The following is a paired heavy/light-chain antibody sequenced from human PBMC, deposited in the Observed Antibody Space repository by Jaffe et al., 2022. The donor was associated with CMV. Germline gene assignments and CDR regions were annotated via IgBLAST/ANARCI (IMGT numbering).Light chain of an antibody. J-gene: IGKJ1*01. Sequence: DIVMTQSPLSLPVTPGEPASISCRSSQRLLHSNGYNYLDWYLQKPGQSPQLLIYLGSNRASGVPDRFSGSGSGVDFTLKISRVEAEDVGVYYCMQALQTPRTFGQGTKVEIK. CDR1: QRLLHSNGYNY. CDR2: LGS. CDR3: MQALQTPRT. V-gene: IGKV2-28*01.
Heavy chain of an antibody. D-gene: IGHD6-19*01. V-gene: IGHV3-53*01. Sequence: EVQLVESGGDLIQPGGSLRLSCAASGFAVSNNYMTWVRQAPGKGLEWVSIINIAGNTDYAGSVKGRCTISRDNSKNTLYLQMYSLRAEDTAVYYCARAIGVGGTGLQYWGRGTLVTVSS. CDR1: GFAVSNNY. CDR2: INIAGNT. J-gene: IGHJ4*02. CDR3: ARAIGVGGTGLQY.